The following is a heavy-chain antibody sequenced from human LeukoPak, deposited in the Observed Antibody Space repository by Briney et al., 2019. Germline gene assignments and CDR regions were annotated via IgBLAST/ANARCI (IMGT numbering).Heavy chain of an antibody. CDR1: GFTFSSYG. J-gene: IGHJ4*02. D-gene: IGHD6-19*01. V-gene: IGHV3-33*01. CDR2: IWYDGSNK. Sequence: GGSLRLSCAASGFTFSSYGMHWVRQAPGKGLEWVAVIWYDGSNKYYADSVKGRFAISRDNSKNTLYLQMNSLRAEYTAVYYCARDGSSGWYWVDYWGQGTLVTVSS. CDR3: ARDGSSGWYWVDY.